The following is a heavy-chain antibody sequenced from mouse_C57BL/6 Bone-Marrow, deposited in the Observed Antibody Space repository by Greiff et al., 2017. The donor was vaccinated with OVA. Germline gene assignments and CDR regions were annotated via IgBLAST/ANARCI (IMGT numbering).Heavy chain of an antibody. D-gene: IGHD2-1*01. Sequence: LVESGPELVKPGASVKISCKASGYAFSSSWMNWVKQRPGKGLEWIGRIYPGDGDTNYNGKFKGKATLTADKSSSTAYMQLSSLTSEDSAVYFCARFYPTDFDYWGQGTTLTVSS. J-gene: IGHJ2*01. V-gene: IGHV1-82*01. CDR1: GYAFSSSW. CDR2: IYPGDGDT. CDR3: ARFYPTDFDY.